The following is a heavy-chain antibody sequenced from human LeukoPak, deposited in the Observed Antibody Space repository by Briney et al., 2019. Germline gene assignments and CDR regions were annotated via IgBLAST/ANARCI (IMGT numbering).Heavy chain of an antibody. CDR2: INQDGSEK. V-gene: IGHV3-7*01. Sequence: GGSLRLSCAASGFTFSNHWMTWVRQAPGKGLEWVANINQDGSEKYLVDSVKGRFTISRDNAKNSLYLHMNSLRAEDTALYYCARIKSQGVVVPLLRSTYYFDYWGQGTLVTVSS. J-gene: IGHJ4*02. CDR3: ARIKSQGVVVPLLRSTYYFDY. CDR1: GFTFSNHW. D-gene: IGHD2-21*01.